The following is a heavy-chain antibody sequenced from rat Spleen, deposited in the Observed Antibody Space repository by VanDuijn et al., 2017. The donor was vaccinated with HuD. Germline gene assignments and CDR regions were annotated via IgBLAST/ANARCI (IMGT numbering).Heavy chain of an antibody. J-gene: IGHJ2*01. Sequence: EVQLVESDGGLVQPGRSLKLSCAASGFTFSDYYMAWVRQAPTKGLEWVATISSEGRSSYYRDSVKGRFTISRDSAKSTLYLQMDSLRSEDSATYYCTRDRILRSTGFDYWGQGVMVTVSS. D-gene: IGHD1-6*01. CDR3: TRDRILRSTGFDY. CDR2: ISSEGRSS. CDR1: GFTFSDYY. V-gene: IGHV5-29*01.